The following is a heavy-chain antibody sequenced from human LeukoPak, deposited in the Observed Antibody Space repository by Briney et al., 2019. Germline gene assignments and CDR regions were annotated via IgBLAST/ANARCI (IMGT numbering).Heavy chain of an antibody. CDR1: GGSISSYY. V-gene: IGHV4-59*01. CDR3: ARDRGFSSSCDAFDI. Sequence: SETLSLTCTVSGGSISSYYWSWIRQPPGKGLEWIGYIYYSGSTNYNPSLKSRVTISVDTSKNQFSLKLSSVTAADTAVYYCARDRGFSSSCDAFDIWGQGTMVTVSS. D-gene: IGHD6-13*01. CDR2: IYYSGST. J-gene: IGHJ3*02.